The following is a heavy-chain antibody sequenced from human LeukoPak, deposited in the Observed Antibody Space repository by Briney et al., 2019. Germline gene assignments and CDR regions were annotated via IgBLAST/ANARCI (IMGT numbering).Heavy chain of an antibody. CDR2: IYYSGST. V-gene: IGHV4-59*01. D-gene: IGHD4-17*01. CDR1: GGSFSSYY. Sequence: SETLSLTCAVYGGSFSSYYWSWIRQLPGKGLEWIGYIYYSGSTNYNPSLKSRVTISVDTSKNQFSLKLSSVTAADTAVYYCAKLADYYGDYLVDPWGQGTLVTVSS. J-gene: IGHJ5*02. CDR3: AKLADYYGDYLVDP.